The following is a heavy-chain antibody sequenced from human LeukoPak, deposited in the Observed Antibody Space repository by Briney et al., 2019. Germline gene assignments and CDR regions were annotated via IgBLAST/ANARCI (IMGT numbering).Heavy chain of an antibody. CDR1: GGSISSYY. CDR3: ARGGLRDGYNWNY. CDR2: IYYSGST. Sequence: PSETLSLTCTVSGGSISSYYWSWIRQPPGKGLEWIGYIYYSGSTNYNPSLKSRVTISVDTSKNQFSLKLSSVTAADTAVYYCARGGLRDGYNWNYWGQGTLVTVSS. D-gene: IGHD5-12*01. V-gene: IGHV4-59*01. J-gene: IGHJ4*02.